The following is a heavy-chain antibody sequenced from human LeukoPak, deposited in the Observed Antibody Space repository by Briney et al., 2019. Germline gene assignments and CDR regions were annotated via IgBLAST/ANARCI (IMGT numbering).Heavy chain of an antibody. CDR3: ASSIAAGADYYYGMDV. Sequence: KPSETLSLTCTVSGGSISSYYWSWIRQPPGKGLEWIGYIYNSGSTNYTPSLKSRVTISVDPSKNQFSLKLSSVTAADTAVYYCASSIAAGADYYYGMDVWGQGTTVTVSS. D-gene: IGHD6-13*01. CDR1: GGSISSYY. J-gene: IGHJ6*02. CDR2: IYNSGST. V-gene: IGHV4-59*12.